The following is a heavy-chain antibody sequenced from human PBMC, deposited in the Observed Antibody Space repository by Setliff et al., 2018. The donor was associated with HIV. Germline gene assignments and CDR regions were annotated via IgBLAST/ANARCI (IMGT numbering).Heavy chain of an antibody. V-gene: IGHV1-2*02. CDR3: TRGRVVVIAAVKYYYYFDV. CDR2: INPNSGDT. Sequence: ASVKVSCKASGYTFTGYYMHWVRQAPGQGLEWMGWINPNSGDTNYAQKFQGRVSLTTDTSKNTAYMELSSLRSDDTAVYYCTRGRVVVIAAVKYYYYFDVWGKGTTVTVSS. J-gene: IGHJ6*03. D-gene: IGHD2-21*01. CDR1: GYTFTGYY.